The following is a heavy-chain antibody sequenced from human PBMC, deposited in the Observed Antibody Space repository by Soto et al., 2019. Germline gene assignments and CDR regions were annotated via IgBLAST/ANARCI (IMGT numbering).Heavy chain of an antibody. V-gene: IGHV3-23*01. Sequence: EVQLLESGGGLVQPGGSLRLSCAASGFTFSSYAMSWVRQAPGKGLEWVSAISGSGGSTYYADSVKGRFTISRDNSKNPLYLQMKSLRAEDTAVYYCAKQNGYGGNSELEYWGQGTLVTVSS. D-gene: IGHD2-21*02. CDR1: GFTFSSYA. CDR2: ISGSGGST. CDR3: AKQNGYGGNSELEY. J-gene: IGHJ4*02.